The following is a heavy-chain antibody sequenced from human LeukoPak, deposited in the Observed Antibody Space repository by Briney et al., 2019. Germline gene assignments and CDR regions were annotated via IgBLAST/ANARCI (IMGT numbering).Heavy chain of an antibody. Sequence: SGGSLRLSCAASGFTFSSYSTNWVRQAPGKGLEWVSSISGRSDSIYYADSGKGRFTISRDNAKNSVYLQLNSLRAEDTAVYYCSLWFGEPRAFDFRGQGTMVTVFS. D-gene: IGHD3-10*01. V-gene: IGHV3-21*04. CDR3: SLWFGEPRAFDF. J-gene: IGHJ3*01. CDR1: GFTFSSYS. CDR2: ISGRSDSI.